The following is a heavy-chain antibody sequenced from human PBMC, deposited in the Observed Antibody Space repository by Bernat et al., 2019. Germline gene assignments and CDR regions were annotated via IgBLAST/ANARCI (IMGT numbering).Heavy chain of an antibody. CDR2: IKSKTDGGTT. CDR1: GFTFSSTY. CDR3: TTPTHYYDSSGYYSTYYYYYGMDV. V-gene: IGHV3-15*01. D-gene: IGHD3-22*01. Sequence: EVQLLESGGGLVQPGGSLRLSCAASGFTFSSTYAMSWVRQTPRKGLEWVGRIKSKTDGGTTDYAAPVKGRFTISRDDSKNTLYLQMNSLKTEDTAVYYCTTPTHYYDSSGYYSTYYYYYGMDVWGQGTTVTVSS. J-gene: IGHJ6*02.